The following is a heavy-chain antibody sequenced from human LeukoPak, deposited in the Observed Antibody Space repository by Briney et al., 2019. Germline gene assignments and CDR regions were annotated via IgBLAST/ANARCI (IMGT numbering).Heavy chain of an antibody. D-gene: IGHD2-15*01. V-gene: IGHV3-30-3*01. CDR2: ISYDGSNK. CDR1: GFTFSSYA. J-gene: IGHJ4*02. CDR3: EGSGHTDFDY. Sequence: GGSLRLSCAASGFTFSSYAMHWVRQAPGKGLEWVAVISYDGSNKYYADSVKGRFTISRDNSKNTLYLQMNSLRAEDTAVYYCEGSGHTDFDYWGRGTLVTVSS.